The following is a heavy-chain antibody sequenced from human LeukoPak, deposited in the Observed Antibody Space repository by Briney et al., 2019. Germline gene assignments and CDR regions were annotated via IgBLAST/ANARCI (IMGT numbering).Heavy chain of an antibody. J-gene: IGHJ4*02. Sequence: GGSLRLSCAASGFTFSSYWMSWVRQAPGKGLEYVSAISSNGGSTYYANSVKGRFTISRDNSKNTLYLQMGSLRAEDMAVYYCARDYYGSGSPGPFDYWGQGTLVTVSS. CDR1: GFTFSSYW. CDR3: ARDYYGSGSPGPFDY. D-gene: IGHD3-10*01. V-gene: IGHV3-64*01. CDR2: ISSNGGST.